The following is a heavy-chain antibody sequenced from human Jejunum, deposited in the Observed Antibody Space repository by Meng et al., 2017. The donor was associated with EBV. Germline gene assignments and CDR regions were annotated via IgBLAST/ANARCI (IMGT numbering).Heavy chain of an antibody. D-gene: IGHD3-3*01. CDR3: ARYGSGYFPALWY. Sequence: QGELVGSGPGLVKPSGTLSLTCAVSGDSISSGNWWSWVRQPPGKGLEWIGEIYHSGSTNYNPSLKSRVTISVDKSKNQFSLKLSSVTAADTAVYYCARYGSGYFPALWYWGQGTLVTVSS. CDR1: GDSISSGNW. V-gene: IGHV4-4*02. J-gene: IGHJ4*02. CDR2: IYHSGST.